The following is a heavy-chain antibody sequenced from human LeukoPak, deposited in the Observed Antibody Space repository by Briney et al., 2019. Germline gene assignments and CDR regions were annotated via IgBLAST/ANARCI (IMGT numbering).Heavy chain of an antibody. J-gene: IGHJ4*02. CDR1: GGSISSYY. Sequence: SETLSLTCTVSGGSISSYYWSWIRQPPGKGLEWIGYIYYSGSTNYNPSLKSRVTISVDTSKNQLSLKLSSVTAADTAVYYCARDAEYGDYFDYWGQGTLVTVSS. CDR2: IYYSGST. V-gene: IGHV4-59*01. CDR3: ARDAEYGDYFDY. D-gene: IGHD4-17*01.